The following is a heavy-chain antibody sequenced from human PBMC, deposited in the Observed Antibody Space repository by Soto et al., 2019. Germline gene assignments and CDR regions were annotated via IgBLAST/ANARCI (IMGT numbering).Heavy chain of an antibody. Sequence: PSETLSLTCTVSGGSISSRTYFWGWIRQPPGKGLEWIGSIYESGSTYYNPSLKSRVTISVDTSKNQFSLKLSSVTAADTAVYHCARGGRGWIEFDPWGQGTLDTVSS. CDR1: GGSISSRTYF. D-gene: IGHD2-2*03. CDR2: IYESGST. CDR3: ARGGRGWIEFDP. J-gene: IGHJ5*02. V-gene: IGHV4-39*01.